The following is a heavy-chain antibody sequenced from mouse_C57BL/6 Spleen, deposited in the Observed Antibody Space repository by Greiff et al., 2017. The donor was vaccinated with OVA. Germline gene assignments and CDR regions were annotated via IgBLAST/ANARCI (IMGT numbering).Heavy chain of an antibody. Sequence: EVQLQQSGTVLARPGASVKMSCKTSGYTFTSYWMHWVKQRPGQGLEWIGAIYPGNSDTSYNQKFKGKAKLTAVTSASTAYMELSSLTNEDSAVYYSTKDYYGSSDWYWDVWGTGTTVTVSS. D-gene: IGHD1-1*01. V-gene: IGHV1-5*01. J-gene: IGHJ1*03. CDR1: GYTFTSYW. CDR2: IYPGNSDT. CDR3: TKDYYGSSDWYWDV.